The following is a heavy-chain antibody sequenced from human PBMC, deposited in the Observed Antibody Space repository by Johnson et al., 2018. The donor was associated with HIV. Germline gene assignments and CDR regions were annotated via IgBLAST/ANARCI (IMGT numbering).Heavy chain of an antibody. CDR1: GFTFSSYA. CDR2: ISYDGGNI. Sequence: QVQLVESGGGLVQPGGSLRLSCAASGFTFSSYAMHWVRQAPGKGLEWVAVISYDGGNIYYTDSVKGRFTISRDNSKNTLYLQMNSLRAEDTAVYYCARDGEWELSHSAFDIWGQGTMVTVSS. V-gene: IGHV3-30*04. CDR3: ARDGEWELSHSAFDI. J-gene: IGHJ3*02. D-gene: IGHD1-26*01.